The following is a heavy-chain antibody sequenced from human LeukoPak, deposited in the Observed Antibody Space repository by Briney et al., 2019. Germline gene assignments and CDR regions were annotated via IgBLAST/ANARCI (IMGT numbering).Heavy chain of an antibody. Sequence: PGGSLRLSCAASGFTFSDAWMSWVRHTPGKGLEWVGRIRSRTHGGTADYAAPVKGRFTMSRDDSKSTLYLQMNSLKTEDTGLYYCASERGDYGIDYWGQGTLVNGSS. D-gene: IGHD4-17*01. CDR2: IRSRTHGGTA. J-gene: IGHJ4*02. CDR1: GFTFSDAW. CDR3: ASERGDYGIDY. V-gene: IGHV3-15*01.